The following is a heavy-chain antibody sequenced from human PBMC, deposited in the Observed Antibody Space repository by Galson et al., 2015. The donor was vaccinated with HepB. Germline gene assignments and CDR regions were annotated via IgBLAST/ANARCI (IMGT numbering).Heavy chain of an antibody. CDR3: ARLEQQLVRHYYYYGMDV. CDR2: ISSSSSTI. J-gene: IGHJ6*02. CDR1: GFTFSSYS. D-gene: IGHD6-13*01. V-gene: IGHV3-48*04. Sequence: SLRLSCAASGFTFSSYSMNWVRQAPGKGLEWVSYISSSSSTIYYADSVKGRSTISRDNAKNSLYLQMNSLRAEDTAVYYCARLEQQLVRHYYYYGMDVWGQGTTVTVSS.